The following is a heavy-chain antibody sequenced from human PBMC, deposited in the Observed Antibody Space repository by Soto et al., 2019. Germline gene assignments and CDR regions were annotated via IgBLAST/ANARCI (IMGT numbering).Heavy chain of an antibody. V-gene: IGHV3-30*18. D-gene: IGHD2-15*01. J-gene: IGHJ4*02. CDR2: ISYDGSNK. CDR1: GFTFSSYG. Sequence: QVQLVESGGGVVQPGRSLRLPCAASGFTFSSYGMHWVRQAPGKGLEWVAVISYDGSNKYYADSVKGRFTISRDNSKNTLYLQMNSLRAEDTAVYYCAKDAAYCSGGSCYSALDYWGQGTLVTVSS. CDR3: AKDAAYCSGGSCYSALDY.